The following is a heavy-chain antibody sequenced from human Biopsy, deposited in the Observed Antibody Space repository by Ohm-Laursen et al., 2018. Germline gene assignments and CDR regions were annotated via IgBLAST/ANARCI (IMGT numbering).Heavy chain of an antibody. V-gene: IGHV4-59*01. CDR3: ARDRGYYSDRTVPGYFDL. Sequence: SDTLSLTCTVSGDSISSYYWSWIRQPPGKGLEWIGYVYYTGSTDYNPSLQSRVTISVDTSKNHFSLRLRSVTPADTAIYYCARDRGYYSDRTVPGYFDLWGCGTLVTVS. CDR1: GDSISSYY. J-gene: IGHJ2*01. CDR2: VYYTGST. D-gene: IGHD3-22*01.